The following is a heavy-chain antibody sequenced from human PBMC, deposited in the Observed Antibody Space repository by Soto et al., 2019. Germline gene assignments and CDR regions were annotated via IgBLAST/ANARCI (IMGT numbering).Heavy chain of an antibody. J-gene: IGHJ6*02. D-gene: IGHD4-4*01. CDR3: ARDVTTYYSSMDV. CDR1: GFTFSSYA. CDR2: ISYDGSNK. Sequence: GGSLRLSCAASGFTFSSYAMHWVRQAPGKGLEWVAVISYDGSNKYYADSVKGRFTISRDNSKNTLYLQMNSLRAEDTAVYCCARDVTTYYSSMDVWGQGTTVTVSS. V-gene: IGHV3-30-3*01.